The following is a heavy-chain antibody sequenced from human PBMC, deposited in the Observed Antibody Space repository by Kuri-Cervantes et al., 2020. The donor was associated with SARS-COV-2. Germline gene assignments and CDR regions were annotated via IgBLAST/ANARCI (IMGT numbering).Heavy chain of an antibody. J-gene: IGHJ4*02. CDR1: GITFSSYA. D-gene: IGHD6-13*01. CDR2: TSGSGGST. V-gene: IGHV3-23*01. Sequence: GESLKISCASAGITFSSYAMSWVRQAPGKGQEWVSATSGSGGSTYYADSVKGRFTISSDNSKNTLYLQMNSLSAEDTAVYYCAKCSDIAAAGQTDYWGQGTLVTVSS. CDR3: AKCSDIAAAGQTDY.